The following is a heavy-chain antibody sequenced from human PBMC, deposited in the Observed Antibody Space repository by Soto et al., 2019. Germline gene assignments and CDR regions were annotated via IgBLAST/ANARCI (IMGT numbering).Heavy chain of an antibody. D-gene: IGHD3-22*01. CDR1: GDSISSYY. CDR3: ALRSMAVVPED. CDR2: LYYGRSA. V-gene: IGHV4-59*01. Sequence: QVQLQESGPGLVKPSETLSLTCAVSGDSISSYYCMWIRQPQGKGLESSGYLYYGRSANSNPFLKSRVTLSVDTSMTQCSLPLRSMTATATAVYYCALRSMAVVPEDWGQGPLVTVSS. J-gene: IGHJ4*02.